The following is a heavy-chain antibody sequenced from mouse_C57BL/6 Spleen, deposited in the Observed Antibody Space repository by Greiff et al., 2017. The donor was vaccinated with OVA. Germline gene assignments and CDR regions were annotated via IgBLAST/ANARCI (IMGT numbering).Heavy chain of an antibody. CDR3: AREGLIYYGNYGRYFDV. V-gene: IGHV1-55*01. Sequence: QVQLQQSGAELVKPGASVKMSCKASGYTFTSYWITWVKQRPGQGLEWIGDIYPGSGSTNYNEKFKSKATLTVDTSSSTAYMQLSSLTSEDSAVYYCAREGLIYYGNYGRYFDVWGTGTTVTVSS. CDR2: IYPGSGST. CDR1: GYTFTSYW. D-gene: IGHD2-1*01. J-gene: IGHJ1*03.